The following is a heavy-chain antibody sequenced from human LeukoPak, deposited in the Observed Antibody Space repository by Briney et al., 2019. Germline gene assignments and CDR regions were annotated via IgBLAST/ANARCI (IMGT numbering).Heavy chain of an antibody. CDR2: IIPIFGTA. V-gene: IGHV1-69*05. J-gene: IGHJ5*02. CDR1: RGTFSSYA. Sequence: SVKVSCKASRGTFSSYAISWVRQAPGQGLEWMGGIIPIFGTANYAQKFQGRVTITTDESTSTAYMELSSLRSEDTAVYYRASRGTVEMATIYSYNWFDPWGQGTLVTVSS. D-gene: IGHD5-24*01. CDR3: ASRGTVEMATIYSYNWFDP.